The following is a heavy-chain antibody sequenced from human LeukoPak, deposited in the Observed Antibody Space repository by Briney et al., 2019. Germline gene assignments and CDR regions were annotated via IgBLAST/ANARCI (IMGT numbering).Heavy chain of an antibody. CDR2: MNPYSGGT. CDR3: ARPYCNGGSCHDYFDY. CDR1: GYTFTGYY. J-gene: IGHJ4*02. V-gene: IGHV1-2*02. D-gene: IGHD2-15*01. Sequence: ASVKVSCKASGYTFTGYYMHWVPQAPGQALEWMGWMNPYSGGTNYAQKFQGRVTMTRDTSISTAYMELRRLSSDDTAIYYCARPYCNGGSCHDYFDYWGQGTLVSVSS.